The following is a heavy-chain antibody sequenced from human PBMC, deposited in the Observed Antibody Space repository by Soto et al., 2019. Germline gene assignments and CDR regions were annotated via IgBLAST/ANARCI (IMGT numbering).Heavy chain of an antibody. CDR3: ARADSGGYCSSTSCPTVGP. D-gene: IGHD2-2*01. V-gene: IGHV1-69*02. CDR2: IIPILGIA. J-gene: IGHJ5*02. CDR1: GGTFSSYT. Sequence: ASVKVSCKASGGTFSSYTISWVRQAPGQGLEWMGRIIPILGIANYAQKFQGRVTITADKSTSTAYMELSSLRSEDTAVYYCARADSGGYCSSTSCPTVGPWGQGTLVTVSS.